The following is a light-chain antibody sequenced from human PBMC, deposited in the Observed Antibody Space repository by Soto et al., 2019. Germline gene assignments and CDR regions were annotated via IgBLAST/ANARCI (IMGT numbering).Light chain of an antibody. J-gene: IGLJ3*02. CDR1: SSNIGSGYD. CDR2: EVS. Sequence: QSVLTQPPSVSGAPGQRVTISCTGGSSNIGSGYDVHWYQQLPGTAPKLIIYEVSNRPSGVSDRFSGSKSGNTASLSISGLQTEDEADYYCGSYTSATTWVFGGGTKLTVL. CDR3: GSYTSATTWV. V-gene: IGLV1-40*01.